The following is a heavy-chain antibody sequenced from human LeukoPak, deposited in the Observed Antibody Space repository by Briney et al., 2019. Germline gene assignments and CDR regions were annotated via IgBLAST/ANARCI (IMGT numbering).Heavy chain of an antibody. CDR2: IIPIFGTA. V-gene: IGHV1-69*05. CDR3: AREGGLRYSYYMDV. J-gene: IGHJ6*03. Sequence: SVKVSCKASVGTFISYAISWVRQAPGQGLEWMGRIIPIFGTANYAQKFQGRVTITTDESTSTAYMELSSLRSEDTAVYYCAREGGLRYSYYMDVWGKGTTVTVSS. D-gene: IGHD3-9*01. CDR1: VGTFISYA.